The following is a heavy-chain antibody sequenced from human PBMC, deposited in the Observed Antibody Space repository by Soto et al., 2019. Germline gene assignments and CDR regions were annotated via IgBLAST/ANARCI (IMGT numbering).Heavy chain of an antibody. Sequence: ETLSLTCTVSGASISGFYWSWVRQAPGKGLEWVSAISGSGGTTYYSDSVKGRFTISRDNSKNTVYLQMNDLRVEDAAEYFCAKDSWAIFGVPAGEYYAMDVWGQGTTVTVSS. V-gene: IGHV3-23*01. J-gene: IGHJ6*02. CDR2: ISGSGGTT. D-gene: IGHD3-3*01. CDR1: GASISGFY. CDR3: AKDSWAIFGVPAGEYYAMDV.